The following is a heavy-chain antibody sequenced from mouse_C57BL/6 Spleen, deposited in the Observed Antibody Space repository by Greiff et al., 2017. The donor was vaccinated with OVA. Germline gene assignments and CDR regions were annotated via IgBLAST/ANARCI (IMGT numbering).Heavy chain of an antibody. V-gene: IGHV1-42*01. CDR2: INPSTGGT. Sequence: VQLQQSGPELVKPGASVKISCKASGYSFTGYYMNWVKQSPEKSLEWIGEINPSTGGTTYNQKFKAKATLTVDKSSSTAYMQLKSLTSEDSAVYYCARWSYGSSYYAMDYWGQGTSVTVSS. CDR3: ARWSYGSSYYAMDY. D-gene: IGHD1-1*01. CDR1: GYSFTGYY. J-gene: IGHJ4*01.